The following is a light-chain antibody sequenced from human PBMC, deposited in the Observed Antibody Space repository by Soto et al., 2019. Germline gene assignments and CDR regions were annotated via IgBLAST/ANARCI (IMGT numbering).Light chain of an antibody. CDR1: QSLLYSNGYNY. CDR2: LGS. J-gene: IGKJ4*01. Sequence: DIVMTQSPLSLPVTPGEPASISCRSSQSLLYSNGYNYLDWYLQKPGQSPQLLIYLGSNRASGVXDXCSGSGSGTDFTLKISRVEAEDVGVYYCMQTLQTPLTFGGGTKVEIK. V-gene: IGKV2-28*01. CDR3: MQTLQTPLT.